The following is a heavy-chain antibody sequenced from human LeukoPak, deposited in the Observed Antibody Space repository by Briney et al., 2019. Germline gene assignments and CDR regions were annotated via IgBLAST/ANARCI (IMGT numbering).Heavy chain of an antibody. Sequence: GGSLRLSCAASGFTFSSYEMNWVRQAPGKGLEWVSFISNSGRTKYYADSVKGRFTISRDNAKNSLYLQMNILRADDTAVYYCATSSVTTRIDFDCWGQGTLVTVSS. CDR1: GFTFSSYE. CDR2: ISNSGRTK. CDR3: ATSSVTTRIDFDC. J-gene: IGHJ4*02. V-gene: IGHV3-48*03. D-gene: IGHD4-17*01.